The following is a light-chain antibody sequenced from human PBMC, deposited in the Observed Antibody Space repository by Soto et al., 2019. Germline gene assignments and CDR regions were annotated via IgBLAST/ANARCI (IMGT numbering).Light chain of an antibody. CDR3: QQYNNWPGYH. V-gene: IGKV3-15*01. Sequence: EIVMTQSPATLSVSPGERATLSCRASQSVSSNLAWYQQKPGQAPRLLIYGASTRATGIPARFSGSGSGTEFTLTISSLQSEDFAVYYCQQYNNWPGYHFGQGTKLEIK. J-gene: IGKJ2*01. CDR1: QSVSSN. CDR2: GAS.